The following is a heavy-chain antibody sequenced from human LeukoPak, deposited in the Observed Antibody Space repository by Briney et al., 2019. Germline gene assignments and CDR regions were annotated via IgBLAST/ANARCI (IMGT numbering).Heavy chain of an antibody. V-gene: IGHV1-2*02. Sequence: ASVKVSFKASGYTFTGYYMHWVRQAPGQGLEWMGWINPNSGGTNYSQKFQGRVTMTRDTSISTAYMELSRLRSDDTAVYYCERGTIFGVVTYAFDIWGQGKMVTVSS. J-gene: IGHJ3*02. CDR2: INPNSGGT. CDR3: ERGTIFGVVTYAFDI. D-gene: IGHD3-3*01. CDR1: GYTFTGYY.